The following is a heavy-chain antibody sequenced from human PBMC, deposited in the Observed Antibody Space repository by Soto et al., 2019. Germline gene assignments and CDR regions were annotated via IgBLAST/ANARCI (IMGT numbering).Heavy chain of an antibody. V-gene: IGHV1-69*12. CDR1: GGTFSNYP. CDR3: ASRGGGGYFDY. CDR2: IIPIFGTA. D-gene: IGHD2-15*01. J-gene: IGHJ4*02. Sequence: QVQLVQSGAEVKKPGSSVKVSCKASGGTFSNYPISWVRQAPGQGLEWMGGIIPIFGTANYAQKFQGRVTITADESTSTAYMELSSLRSEHTAMYYCASRGGGGYFDYWGQGTLVTVSS.